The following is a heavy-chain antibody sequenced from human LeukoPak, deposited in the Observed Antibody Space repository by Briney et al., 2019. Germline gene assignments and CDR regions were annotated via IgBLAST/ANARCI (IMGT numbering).Heavy chain of an antibody. J-gene: IGHJ4*02. V-gene: IGHV3-23*01. CDR2: INGDGTRT. D-gene: IGHD2-15*01. CDR3: ARDNGWSADF. CDR1: GFTFSSSV. Sequence: GGSLRLSCAASGFTFSSSVMSWVRQAPGKGLEWVSTINGDGTRTYYAVSSNGRFIISRDNSMNTLYLQMNGLRAEDTAVYYCARDNGWSADFWGQGTLVTVSS.